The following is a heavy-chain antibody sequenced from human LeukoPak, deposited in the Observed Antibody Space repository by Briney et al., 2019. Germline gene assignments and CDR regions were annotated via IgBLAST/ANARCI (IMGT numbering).Heavy chain of an antibody. CDR1: GYTFTRYF. CDR2: INPSGGST. V-gene: IGHV1-46*01. D-gene: IGHD5-18*01. CDR3: ARDSYGYGGAFDI. Sequence: GASVKVSCKASGYTFTRYFMHWVRQAPGQGFEWMGIINPSGGSTNYAQKFQGRVTMTRDTSTSTVYMGMSSLRSEDTAVYYCARDSYGYGGAFDIWGQGTMVTVSS. J-gene: IGHJ3*02.